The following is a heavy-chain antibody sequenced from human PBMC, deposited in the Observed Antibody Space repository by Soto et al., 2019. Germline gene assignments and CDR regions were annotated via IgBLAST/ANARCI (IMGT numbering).Heavy chain of an antibody. D-gene: IGHD6-13*01. V-gene: IGHV3-23*01. J-gene: IGHJ4*02. Sequence: GGSLRLSCAASGFTFDDYAMHWVRQAPGKGLEWVSAISGSGGSTYYADSVKGRFTISRDNSKNTLYLQMNSLRADDTAVYYCAKATRGGAATLIRDYWGQGTLVTVS. CDR3: AKATRGGAATLIRDY. CDR2: ISGSGGST. CDR1: GFTFDDYA.